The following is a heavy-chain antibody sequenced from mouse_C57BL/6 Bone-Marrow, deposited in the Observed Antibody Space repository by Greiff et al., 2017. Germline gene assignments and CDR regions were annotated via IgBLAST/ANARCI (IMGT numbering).Heavy chain of an antibody. D-gene: IGHD2-12*01. J-gene: IGHJ1*03. CDR1: GFTFSSYA. CDR3: TRDRFYDWYFDV. Sequence: EVKLMESGEGLVKPGGSLKLSCAASGFTFSSYAMSWVRQTPEKRLEWVAYISSGGDYIYYADTVKGRFTISRDNARNTLYLQMSSLKSEDTAMYYCTRDRFYDWYFDVWGTGTTVTVSS. V-gene: IGHV5-9-1*02. CDR2: ISSGGDYI.